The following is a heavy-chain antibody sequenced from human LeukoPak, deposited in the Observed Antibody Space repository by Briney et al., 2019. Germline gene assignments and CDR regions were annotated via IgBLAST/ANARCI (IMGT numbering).Heavy chain of an antibody. CDR3: ARGDTMIRGVYDFDP. Sequence: SETLSLTCTVSGGSITTRSFYWGWLRQSPGMGLEWIGSRYYSGTTYYNPSLKNRVTISIDTSKNHFSLKLSPVTAADTAVYYCARGDTMIRGVYDFDPRGQGTLVTVSS. V-gene: IGHV4-39*07. CDR1: GGSITTRSFY. CDR2: RYYSGTT. J-gene: IGHJ5*02. D-gene: IGHD3-10*01.